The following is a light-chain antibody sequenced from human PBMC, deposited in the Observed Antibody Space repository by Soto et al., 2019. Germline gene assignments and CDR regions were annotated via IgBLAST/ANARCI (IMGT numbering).Light chain of an antibody. CDR1: SSDVGGYNY. CDR2: EVS. Sequence: QSVLTQPASVSGSPGQSITISCTGTSSDVGGYNYVSWFQQHPGKVPKLMIYEVSNRPSGVSNRFSGSKSGNTASLTISRLQAEDEADYYCSSYTSTGSLGAFGRGTKVTVL. CDR3: SSYTSTGSLGA. J-gene: IGLJ2*01. V-gene: IGLV2-14*01.